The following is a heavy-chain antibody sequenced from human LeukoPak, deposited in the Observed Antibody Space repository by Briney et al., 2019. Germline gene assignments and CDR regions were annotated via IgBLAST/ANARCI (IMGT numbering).Heavy chain of an antibody. CDR3: ARAQGATIDAFDI. CDR1: GFTFSSYS. CDR2: ISSSSSYI. D-gene: IGHD1-26*01. J-gene: IGHJ3*02. V-gene: IGHV3-21*01. Sequence: PGGSLRLSYAASGFTFSSYSMTWVRQAPGKGLEWVSSISSSSSYIYYADSVKGRFTISRDNAKNSLYLQMNSLRAEDTAVYYCARAQGATIDAFDIWGQGTMVTVSS.